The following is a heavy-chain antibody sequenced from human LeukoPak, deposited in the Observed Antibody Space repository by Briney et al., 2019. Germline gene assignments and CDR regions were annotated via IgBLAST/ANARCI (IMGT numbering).Heavy chain of an antibody. D-gene: IGHD3-10*01. CDR1: GFDFNSYW. Sequence: GGSLRLSCEATGFDFNSYWMHWVRQAPGKGLVWVSGIGSDGTTTTYADSVKGRFTISRDNAKNTVYLEMNSRRADDTAMYYCARSYYGSGSYHSAPFFDFWGLGTQVIASS. CDR3: ARSYYGSGSYHSAPFFDF. CDR2: IGSDGTTT. V-gene: IGHV3-74*03. J-gene: IGHJ4*01.